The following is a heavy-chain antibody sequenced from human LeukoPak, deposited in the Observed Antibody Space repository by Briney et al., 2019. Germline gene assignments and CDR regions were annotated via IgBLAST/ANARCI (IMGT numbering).Heavy chain of an antibody. J-gene: IGHJ4*02. V-gene: IGHV3-30-3*01. D-gene: IGHD3-22*01. CDR1: GFTFSSYA. CDR2: ISKDGSKK. CDR3: ARDTMMGNFDY. Sequence: GGSLRLSCAASGFTFSSYAMHWVRQAPGKGLEWVAVISKDGSKKYYADSVKGRFTISRDNSKNTLYLQMNSLRAEDTAVHYCARDTMMGNFDYWGQGTLVTVSS.